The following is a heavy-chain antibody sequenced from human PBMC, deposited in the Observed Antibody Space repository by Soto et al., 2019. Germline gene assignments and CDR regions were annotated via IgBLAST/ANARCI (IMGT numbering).Heavy chain of an antibody. Sequence: QVQLVESGGGVVQPGRSLRLSCAASGFTFSSYGMRWVRQAPGKGVERVAVISYDGSNRYYADSVKGGFTISRDNSKNTLYLKRNSLRVEDTAVYYCAKVMRIGASSGWYYFDYWGQGTLVTVSS. J-gene: IGHJ4*02. CDR1: GFTFSSYG. CDR2: ISYDGSNR. V-gene: IGHV3-30*18. D-gene: IGHD6-19*01. CDR3: AKVMRIGASSGWYYFDY.